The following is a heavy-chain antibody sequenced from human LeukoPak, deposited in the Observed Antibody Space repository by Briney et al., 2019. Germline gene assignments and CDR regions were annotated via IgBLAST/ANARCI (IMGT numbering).Heavy chain of an antibody. CDR1: GGSISSGDYY. J-gene: IGHJ3*02. CDR2: IYYSGST. V-gene: IGHV4-30-4*01. Sequence: SETLSLTCTVSGGSISSGDYYWSWIRQPPGKGLEWIGYIYYSGSTYYNPSLKSRVTISVDTSKNQFSLKLSSVTAADTAVYYCARVPIVGATRLAFDIWGQGTMVTVSS. D-gene: IGHD1-26*01. CDR3: ARVPIVGATRLAFDI.